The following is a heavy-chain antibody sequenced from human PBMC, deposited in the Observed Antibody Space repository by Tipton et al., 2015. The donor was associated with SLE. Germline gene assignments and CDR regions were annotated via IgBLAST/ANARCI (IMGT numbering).Heavy chain of an antibody. CDR3: ARGTLAARRCLDY. J-gene: IGHJ4*02. CDR1: GGSFSGYY. V-gene: IGHV4-34*01. Sequence: TLSLTCTVYGGSFSGYYWSWIRQPPGKGLEWIGAINHSGSTNYNPSLKSRVTISVDTSKNQFSLKLSSVTAADTAVYYCARGTLAARRCLDYWCQGTLVTVSS. D-gene: IGHD6-6*01. CDR2: INHSGST.